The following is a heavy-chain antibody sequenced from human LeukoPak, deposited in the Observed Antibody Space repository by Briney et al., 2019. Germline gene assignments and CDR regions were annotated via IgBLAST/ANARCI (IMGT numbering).Heavy chain of an antibody. Sequence: SQTLSLTCTVSGGSISSGGYYWSWIRQPAGKGLEWIGRIYNSGNTNYNPSLKSRVTMSVDTSKNRFSLKLTSVTAADTALYYCARDRSSAYYRDYFDYWGQGILVTVSS. D-gene: IGHD3-16*01. CDR1: GGSISSGGYY. J-gene: IGHJ4*02. CDR2: IYNSGNT. CDR3: ARDRSSAYYRDYFDY. V-gene: IGHV4-61*02.